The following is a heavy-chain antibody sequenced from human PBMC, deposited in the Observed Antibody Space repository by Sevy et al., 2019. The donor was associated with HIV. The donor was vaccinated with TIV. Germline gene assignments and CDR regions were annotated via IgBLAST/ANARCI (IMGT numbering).Heavy chain of an antibody. CDR2: IRYDGSYK. CDR1: GFTFSSYG. J-gene: IGHJ4*02. Sequence: GGSLRLSCAASGFTFSSYGMHWVRQAPGKGLEWVAFIRYDGSYKYYADSVKGRFTISRDNSKNTLYLQMNSLRAEDTAVYYCAKVHDKVVPASFDYWGQGTLVTVSS. CDR3: AKVHDKVVPASFDY. D-gene: IGHD2-15*01. V-gene: IGHV3-30*02.